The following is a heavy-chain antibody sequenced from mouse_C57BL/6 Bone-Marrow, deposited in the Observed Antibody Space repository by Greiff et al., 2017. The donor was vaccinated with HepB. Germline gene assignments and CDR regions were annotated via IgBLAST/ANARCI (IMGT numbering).Heavy chain of an antibody. CDR1: GYAFSSYW. V-gene: IGHV1-80*01. CDR2: IYPGDGDT. D-gene: IGHD1-1*01. J-gene: IGHJ1*03. CDR3: ALYYYGSSYWYFDV. Sequence: QVQLQQSGAELVKPGASVKISCKASGYAFSSYWMNWVKQRPGKGLEWIGQIYPGDGDTNYNGKFKGKATLTADKSSSTAYMQLSSLTSEDSAVYFCALYYYGSSYWYFDVWGTGTTVTVSS.